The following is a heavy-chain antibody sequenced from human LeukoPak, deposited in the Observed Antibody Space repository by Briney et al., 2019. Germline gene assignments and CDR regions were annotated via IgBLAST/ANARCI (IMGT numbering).Heavy chain of an antibody. V-gene: IGHV1-18*04. Sequence: ASVKVSCKASGYTFTSYYMRWVRQAPGQGLEWMGWISAYNGNTNYAQKLQGRVTMTTDTSTSTAYMELRSLRSDDTAVYYCARELLGYYYDSTDAFDIWGQGTMVTVSS. CDR1: GYTFTSYY. CDR3: ARELLGYYYDSTDAFDI. J-gene: IGHJ3*02. CDR2: ISAYNGNT. D-gene: IGHD3-22*01.